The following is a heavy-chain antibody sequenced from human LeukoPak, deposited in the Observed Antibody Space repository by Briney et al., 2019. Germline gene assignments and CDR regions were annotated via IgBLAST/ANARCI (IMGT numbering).Heavy chain of an antibody. Sequence: ASVKVSCKASGYTFTSYGISWVRQAPGQGLEWMGWINPNSGGTNYAQKFQGRVTMTRDTSISTAYMELSRLRSDDTAVYYCARDYYDSSGYYYPKDYWGQGTLVTVSS. CDR1: GYTFTSYG. V-gene: IGHV1-2*02. CDR2: INPNSGGT. D-gene: IGHD3-22*01. J-gene: IGHJ4*02. CDR3: ARDYYDSSGYYYPKDY.